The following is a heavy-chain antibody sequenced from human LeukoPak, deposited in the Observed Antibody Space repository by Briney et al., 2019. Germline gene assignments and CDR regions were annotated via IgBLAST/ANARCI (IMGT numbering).Heavy chain of an antibody. D-gene: IGHD3-3*01. Sequence: ASVKVSCKPSGYTFTVNYLHWVRQAPGQGLEWMGWLNPNSGATNYAQKFQGRVTITRDTSISTAYMELSSLRSDDTAVYYCARDVGDSWSAFDYWGQGTLVTVSS. CDR2: LNPNSGAT. CDR3: ARDVGDSWSAFDY. V-gene: IGHV1-2*02. CDR1: GYTFTVNY. J-gene: IGHJ4*02.